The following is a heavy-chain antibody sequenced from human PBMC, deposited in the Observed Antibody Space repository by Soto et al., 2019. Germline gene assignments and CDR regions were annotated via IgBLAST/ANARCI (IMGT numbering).Heavy chain of an antibody. CDR1: GYTFTGYY. Sequence: ASVKVSCKASGYTFTGYYMHWVRQAPGQGLEWMGWINPNSGGTNYAQKFQGWVTMTRDTSISTAYMELSRLRSDDTAVYYCARGLATVVTGVDYWGQGTLVTVSS. J-gene: IGHJ4*02. CDR2: INPNSGGT. CDR3: ARGLATVVTGVDY. V-gene: IGHV1-2*04. D-gene: IGHD4-17*01.